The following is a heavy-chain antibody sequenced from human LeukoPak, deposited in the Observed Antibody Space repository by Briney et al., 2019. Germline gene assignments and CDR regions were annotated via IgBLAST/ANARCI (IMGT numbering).Heavy chain of an antibody. CDR2: IYYSGST. Sequence: PSETLSLTCTVSGGSISSYYWSWIRRPPGKGLEWIGYIYYSGSTNYNPSLKSRVTISVDTSKNQFSLKLSSVTAADTAVYYCARSINWFDPWGQGTLVTVSS. CDR3: ARSINWFDP. V-gene: IGHV4-59*12. J-gene: IGHJ5*02. CDR1: GGSISSYY.